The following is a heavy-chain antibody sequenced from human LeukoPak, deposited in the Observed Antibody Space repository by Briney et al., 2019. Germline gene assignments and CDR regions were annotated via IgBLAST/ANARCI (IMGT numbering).Heavy chain of an antibody. V-gene: IGHV1-69*01. CDR1: GGTFSSYA. CDR3: ARGSDSSSWYFRFDY. D-gene: IGHD6-13*01. J-gene: IGHJ4*02. CDR2: IIPIFGTA. Sequence: SVKVSCKASGGTFSSYAISWVRQAPGQGLEWMGGIIPIFGTANYAQKFQGRVTITADESTSTAYMELSSLRSEDTAVYYCARGSDSSSWYFRFDYWGQGTLVTASS.